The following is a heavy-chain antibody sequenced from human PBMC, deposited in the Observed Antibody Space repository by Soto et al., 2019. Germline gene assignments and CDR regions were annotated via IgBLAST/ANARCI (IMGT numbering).Heavy chain of an antibody. D-gene: IGHD3-10*01. CDR2: IYYSGST. CDR3: ARGRYGSGSYSPYYYYGMDV. CDR1: GGSISSGDYY. Sequence: SETLSLTCTVSGGSISSGDYYWSWIRQPPGKGLEWIGYIYYSGSTYYNPSLKSRVTISVDTSKNQFSLKLSSVTAADTAVYYCARGRYGSGSYSPYYYYGMDVWGQGTTVTVS. V-gene: IGHV4-30-4*01. J-gene: IGHJ6*02.